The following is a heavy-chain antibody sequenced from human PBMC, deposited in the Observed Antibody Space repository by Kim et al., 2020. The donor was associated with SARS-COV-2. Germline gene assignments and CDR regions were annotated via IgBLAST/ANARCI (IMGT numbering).Heavy chain of an antibody. CDR3: AKGQTMIPIDY. Sequence: GGSLRLSCAASGFTFSSYGMHWVRQAPGKGLEWVAVISYDGSNKYYADSVKGRFTISRDNSKNTLYLQMNSLRAEDTAVYYCAKGQTMIPIDYWGQGTLVTVSS. J-gene: IGHJ4*02. V-gene: IGHV3-30*18. CDR1: GFTFSSYG. CDR2: ISYDGSNK. D-gene: IGHD3-22*01.